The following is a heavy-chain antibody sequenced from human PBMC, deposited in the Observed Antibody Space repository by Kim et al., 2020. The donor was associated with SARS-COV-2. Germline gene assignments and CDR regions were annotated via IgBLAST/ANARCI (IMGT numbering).Heavy chain of an antibody. Sequence: SETLSLTCTVSGGSISSSSYYWGWIRQPPGKGLEWIGSIYYSGSTYYNPSLKSRVTISVDTSKNQFSLKLSSVTAADTAVYYCARQDYDFLGGGTSPVSNFDYWGQGTLVTVSS. CDR1: GGSISSSSYY. CDR3: ARQDYDFLGGGTSPVSNFDY. D-gene: IGHD3-3*01. V-gene: IGHV4-39*01. J-gene: IGHJ4*02. CDR2: IYYSGST.